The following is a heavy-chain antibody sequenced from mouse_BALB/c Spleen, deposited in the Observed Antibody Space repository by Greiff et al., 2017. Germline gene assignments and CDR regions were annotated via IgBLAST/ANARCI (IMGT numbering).Heavy chain of an antibody. CDR2: INPSNGRT. V-gene: IGHV1S81*02. D-gene: IGHD2-10*02. Sequence: QVQLQQPGAELVKPGASVKLSCKASGYTFTSYWMHWVKQRPGQGLEWIGEINPSNGRTNYNEKFKSKATLTVDKSSSTAYMQLSSLTSEDSAVYYCARSPRRDFDYWGQGTTVTVSS. CDR3: ARSPRRDFDY. J-gene: IGHJ2*01. CDR1: GYTFTSYW.